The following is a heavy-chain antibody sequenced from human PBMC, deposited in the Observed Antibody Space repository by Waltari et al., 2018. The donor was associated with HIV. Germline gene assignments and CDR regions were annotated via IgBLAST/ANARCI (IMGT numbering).Heavy chain of an antibody. CDR2: RSHSGTT. CDR3: VRGNWNYGDYDYGMDG. Sequence: QVQLHQWGTGLLKPSETLSLTCAVYSGSFHVYYWTWVRQRPGKGLEGIEERSHSGTTNYNPSLKGRVTRSVDTSKNQFSLRLRSVTAKDSATYFCVRGNWNYGDYDYGMDGWGQGTIVTVSS. CDR1: SGSFHVYY. V-gene: IGHV4-34*01. J-gene: IGHJ6*02. D-gene: IGHD1-7*01.